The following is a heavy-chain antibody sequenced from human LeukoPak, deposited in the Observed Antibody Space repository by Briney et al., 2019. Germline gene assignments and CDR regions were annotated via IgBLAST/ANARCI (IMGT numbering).Heavy chain of an antibody. CDR1: GGSISNYY. V-gene: IGHV4-59*01. Sequence: SETLSLTCTVSGGSISNYYWTWIRQSPGKGLEWIGYVYHSGSTNYNPSLKSRVTISVDTSKNQFSLKLSSVTAADTAVYYCARLVYSSSINWFDPWGQGTLVTVSS. CDR2: VYHSGST. J-gene: IGHJ5*02. CDR3: ARLVYSSSINWFDP. D-gene: IGHD6-6*01.